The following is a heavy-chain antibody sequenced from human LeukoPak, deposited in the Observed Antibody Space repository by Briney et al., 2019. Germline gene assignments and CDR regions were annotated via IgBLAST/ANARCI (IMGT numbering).Heavy chain of an antibody. D-gene: IGHD3-22*01. CDR2: IISSGSTI. CDR1: GFTFSSYE. J-gene: IGHJ4*02. Sequence: GGSLRLSCAASGFTFSSYEMNCVRQAPGKGLEGVSYIISSGSTIYYADSVRGRFTISRDNAKDSLYLQMNSLRAEDTVVNYCARDDSSGYYPHWGQGTLVTVSS. CDR3: ARDDSSGYYPH. V-gene: IGHV3-48*03.